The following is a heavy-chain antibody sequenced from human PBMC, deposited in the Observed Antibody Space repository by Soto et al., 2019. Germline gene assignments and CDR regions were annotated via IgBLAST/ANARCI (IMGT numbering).Heavy chain of an antibody. CDR3: ARDPGPFYSSGYYADY. V-gene: IGHV3-7*01. CDR2: IKPDGTEK. Sequence: WVSVSLSYEASVFTFSNSWGRCIRQAPGRGLEWVAHIKPDGTEKYYVDSVKGRFPISRDNAKNTLYLQMNSLRAEDTAVYYCARDPGPFYSSGYYADYWGQGTLVTVSS. CDR1: VFTFSNSW. J-gene: IGHJ4*02. D-gene: IGHD3-22*01.